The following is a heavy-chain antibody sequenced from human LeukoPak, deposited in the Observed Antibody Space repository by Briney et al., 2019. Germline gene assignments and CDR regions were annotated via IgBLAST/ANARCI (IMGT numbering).Heavy chain of an antibody. V-gene: IGHV1-2*02. Sequence: SVKLSCKASGYTFTGYYMHWVRQAPGQRLEWMGWINPNTGGPNYVQNFQSRVTMNRDTSLSTAYMELRRLRSDDTAVYYCARGGGSCPRSSLYGMDVWGQGTTVTVSS. D-gene: IGHD2-15*01. CDR3: ARGGGSCPRSSLYGMDV. CDR2: INPNTGGP. CDR1: GYTFTGYY. J-gene: IGHJ6*02.